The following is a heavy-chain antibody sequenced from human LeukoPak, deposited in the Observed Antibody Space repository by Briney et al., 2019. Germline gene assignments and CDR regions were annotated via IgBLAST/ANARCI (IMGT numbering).Heavy chain of an antibody. J-gene: IGHJ4*02. CDR2: IIPIFGTA. V-gene: IGHV1-69*05. D-gene: IGHD3-3*01. CDR1: GYTFTSYG. CDR3: ARDPTSGSEYFDY. Sequence: SVKVSCKASGYTFTSYGISWVRQAPGQGLEWMGGIIPIFGTANYAQKFQGRVTITTDESTSTAYMELSSRRSEDTAVYYCARDPTSGSEYFDYWGQGTLVTVSS.